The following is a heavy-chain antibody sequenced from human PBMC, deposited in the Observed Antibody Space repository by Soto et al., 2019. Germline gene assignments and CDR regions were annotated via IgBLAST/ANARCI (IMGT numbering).Heavy chain of an antibody. CDR2: IRSKANSYAT. D-gene: IGHD5-18*01. V-gene: IGHV3-73*01. J-gene: IGHJ4*02. Sequence: PGGSLRLSCAASGFTFSGSAMHWVRQASGKGLEWVGRIRSKANSYATAYAASVKGRFTISRDDSKNTAYLQMNSLKTEDTAVYYCTRRRSDSYGYDCWGQGTLVTVSS. CDR1: GFTFSGSA. CDR3: TRRRSDSYGYDC.